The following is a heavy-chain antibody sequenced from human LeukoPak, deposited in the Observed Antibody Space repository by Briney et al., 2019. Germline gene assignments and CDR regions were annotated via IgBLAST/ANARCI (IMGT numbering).Heavy chain of an antibody. Sequence: GGSLRLSCAASGFTFSSYAMHWVRQAPGKGLEWVAVISYDGSNKYYADSVKGRFTISRDNSKNTLYLQMNSLRAEDTAVYYCASSTSSSSWFGAYYYYYGMDVWGQGTTVTVSS. V-gene: IGHV3-30-3*01. CDR1: GFTFSSYA. CDR2: ISYDGSNK. D-gene: IGHD6-13*01. J-gene: IGHJ6*02. CDR3: ASSTSSSSWFGAYYYYYGMDV.